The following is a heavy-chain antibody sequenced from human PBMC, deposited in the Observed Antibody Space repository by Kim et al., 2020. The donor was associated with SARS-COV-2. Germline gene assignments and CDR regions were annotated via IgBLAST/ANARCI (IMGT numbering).Heavy chain of an antibody. Sequence: GGSLRLSCAASGFIFSSYWMSWVRQAPGKGLEWVANIKQDGSEKYYVDSVKGRFTISRDNAKNSLYLQMNSLRDEDTAVYYCASQVVTPQAIVPDWYFDLWGRGTLVTVSS. D-gene: IGHD2-21*02. CDR3: ASQVVTPQAIVPDWYFDL. CDR2: IKQDGSEK. V-gene: IGHV3-7*01. J-gene: IGHJ2*01. CDR1: GFIFSSYW.